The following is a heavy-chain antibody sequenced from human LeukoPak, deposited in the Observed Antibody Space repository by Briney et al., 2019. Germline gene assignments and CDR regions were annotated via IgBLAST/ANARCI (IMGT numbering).Heavy chain of an antibody. V-gene: IGHV1-8*01. CDR3: ARVVLAQYYYYYCGMDV. J-gene: IGHJ6*02. CDR2: MNPNSGNT. CDR1: GYTFTSYD. Sequence: ASVKVSCKASGYTFTSYDINWVRQATGQGLEWMGWMNPNSGNTGYAQKFQGRVTMTRNTSTSTAYMELSSLRSEDTAVYYCARVVLAQYYYYYCGMDVWGQGTTVTVSS.